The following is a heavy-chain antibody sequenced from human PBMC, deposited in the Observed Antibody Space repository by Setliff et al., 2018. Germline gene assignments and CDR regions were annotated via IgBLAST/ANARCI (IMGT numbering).Heavy chain of an antibody. CDR2: IYTSGST. J-gene: IGHJ6*03. CDR1: GGSISSYY. V-gene: IGHV4-4*07. Sequence: PSETLSLTCTVSGGSISSYYWSWIRQPAGKGLEWIGRIYTSGSTNYNPSLKSRVTMSVDTSKNQFSLKLSSVTAADTAVYYCAREKGNREAPELRGLYYYYMDVWGKGTTVTV. D-gene: IGHD3-10*01. CDR3: AREKGNREAPELRGLYYYYMDV.